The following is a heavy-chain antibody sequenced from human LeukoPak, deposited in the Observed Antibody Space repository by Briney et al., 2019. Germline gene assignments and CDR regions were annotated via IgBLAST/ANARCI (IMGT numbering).Heavy chain of an antibody. CDR1: GYSISSGYY. Sequence: SETLSLTCAVSGYSISSGYYWGWIRRPPGEGGEGIGSIFHSGSAYYNPSLKRRVTISRDTSKNQFSLKVSSVAAADTAVYYCARGWDCSISHCYAIDFWGQGTLVTVSS. CDR3: ARGWDCSISHCYAIDF. V-gene: IGHV4-38-2*01. CDR2: IFHSGSA. D-gene: IGHD2-2*01. J-gene: IGHJ4*02.